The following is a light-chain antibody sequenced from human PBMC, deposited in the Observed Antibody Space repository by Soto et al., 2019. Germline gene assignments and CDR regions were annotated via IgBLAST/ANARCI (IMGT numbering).Light chain of an antibody. J-gene: IGKJ1*01. CDR3: QQGYNFPRA. CDR1: QGISKY. V-gene: IGKV1-12*01. Sequence: DIQMTQSPSAMSASVGDRDTITCRASQGISKYLAWYQQVPGQAPYLLIYPASTLQSGVPSRFSGSGSGTDFTLTINSLQPEDFTTYYCQQGYNFPRAFGQGTKVDIK. CDR2: PAS.